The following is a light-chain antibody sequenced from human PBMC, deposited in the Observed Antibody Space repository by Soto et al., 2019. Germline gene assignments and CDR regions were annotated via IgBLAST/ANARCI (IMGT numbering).Light chain of an antibody. CDR2: DVS. J-gene: IGLJ1*01. V-gene: IGLV2-14*03. Sequence: QSALTQPASVSGSPGQSITISCSGTSSDVGGYNYVSWYQQHPGKAPKLMIYDVSYRPSGVSNRFSGSKSGNTASLTISGLQAEDEADYYCSSYTGTSAIYVFGTGTKITVL. CDR1: SSDVGGYNY. CDR3: SSYTGTSAIYV.